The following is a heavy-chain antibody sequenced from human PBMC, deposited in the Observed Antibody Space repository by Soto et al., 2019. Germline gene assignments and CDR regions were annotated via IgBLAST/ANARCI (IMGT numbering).Heavy chain of an antibody. V-gene: IGHV4-34*01. CDR3: ARTRLVYCSGGSCYFYDP. J-gene: IGHJ5*02. Sequence: QVQLQQWGAGLLKTSETLSLTCAVYGGSFSGYYWSWIRQPPGKGLEWIGEINHSGSTNYNPSLKCRVTISVYTFKNRFSLKLSSVTAADTAVYYCARTRLVYCSGGSCYFYDPWGQGTLVTVSS. D-gene: IGHD2-15*01. CDR1: GGSFSGYY. CDR2: INHSGST.